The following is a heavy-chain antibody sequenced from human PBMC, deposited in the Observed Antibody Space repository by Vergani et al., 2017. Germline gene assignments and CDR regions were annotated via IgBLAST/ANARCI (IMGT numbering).Heavy chain of an antibody. CDR1: GYTFNRYG. J-gene: IGHJ4*02. CDR2: ISAYNGNT. CDR3: SRGAVAGPCDY. Sequence: QVQLVQSGAEVKKPGASVKVSCKASGYTFNRYGISWVRPAPGQGLEWMGWISAYNGNTNYAQKLQGRVTMTTDTATSTAYMELRGLRSDDTAVYYCSRGAVAGPCDYWGQGTLVTVSS. D-gene: IGHD6-19*01. V-gene: IGHV1-18*01.